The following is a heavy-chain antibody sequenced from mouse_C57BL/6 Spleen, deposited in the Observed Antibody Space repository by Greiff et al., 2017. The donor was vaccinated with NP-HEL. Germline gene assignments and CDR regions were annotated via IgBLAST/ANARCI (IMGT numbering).Heavy chain of an antibody. D-gene: IGHD1-1*01. CDR3: ARGSSYDYAMDY. J-gene: IGHJ4*01. CDR2: ISDGGSYT. V-gene: IGHV5-4*01. CDR1: GFTFSSYA. Sequence: EVQVVESGGGLVKPGGSLKLSCAASGFTFSSYAMSWVRQTPEKRLEWVATISDGGSYTYYPDNVKGRFTISRDNAKNNLYLQMSHLKSEDTAMYYCARGSSYDYAMDYWGQGTSVTVSS.